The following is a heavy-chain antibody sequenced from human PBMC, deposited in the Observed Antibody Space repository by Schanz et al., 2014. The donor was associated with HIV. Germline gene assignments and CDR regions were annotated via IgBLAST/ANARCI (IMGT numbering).Heavy chain of an antibody. J-gene: IGHJ4*02. CDR3: ARGDILTGLYPYYFDS. V-gene: IGHV1-18*01. CDR2: ISAYNGNT. Sequence: QVQLVQSGAEVKKPGASVKVSCKASGYTFTSYGISWVRQAPGQGLEWMGWISAYNGNTNYAQKLQGRVTMTRDTSTSTVYMQLSSLTSDDTAVYYCARGDILTGLYPYYFDSWGQGTLVTVSS. D-gene: IGHD3-9*01. CDR1: GYTFTSYG.